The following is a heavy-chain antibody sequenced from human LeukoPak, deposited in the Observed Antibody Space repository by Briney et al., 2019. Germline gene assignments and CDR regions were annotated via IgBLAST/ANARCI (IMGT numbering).Heavy chain of an antibody. CDR1: KFTFSSYW. Sequence: GGSLRLSCAASKFTFSSYWMHWVRQAPGKGLVWVSRINPDGSTTNYADSVKGRFTISGDNAKNTLYLQMNSLRAEDTAVYYCASGKYYYDESVSVNRASRTAVNIWAQGTMVIVSS. CDR3: ASGKYYYDESVSVNRASRTAVNI. CDR2: INPDGSTT. V-gene: IGHV3-74*01. D-gene: IGHD3-22*01. J-gene: IGHJ3*02.